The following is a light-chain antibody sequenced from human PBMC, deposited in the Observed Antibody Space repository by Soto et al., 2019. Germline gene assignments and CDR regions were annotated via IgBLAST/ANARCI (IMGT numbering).Light chain of an antibody. CDR2: TSS. Sequence: DIQMTQSPSSLSASVGDRVTISCRASQSIGRNLNWYQQKPGKAPKLLIFTSSSLQSGVPSRFSGSGSGTDFIFTISNLQPEDFAVYYCQQYGSSPTFGQGTKVDI. J-gene: IGKJ1*01. V-gene: IGKV1-39*01. CDR1: QSIGRN. CDR3: QQYGSSPT.